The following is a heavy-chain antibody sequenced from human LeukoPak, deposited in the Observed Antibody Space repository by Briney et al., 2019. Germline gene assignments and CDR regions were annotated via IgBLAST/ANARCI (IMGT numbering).Heavy chain of an antibody. CDR1: GYTFTSYD. CDR3: ARLGEGIAVAGSQPAPIDY. Sequence: ASVKVSCKASGYTFTSYDINWVRQATGQGLEWMGWMNPNSGNTGYAQKFQGRVTMTRNTSISTAYMELSSLRSEDTAVYYCARLGEGIAVAGSQPAPIDYWGQGTLVTVSS. CDR2: MNPNSGNT. V-gene: IGHV1-8*01. D-gene: IGHD6-19*01. J-gene: IGHJ4*02.